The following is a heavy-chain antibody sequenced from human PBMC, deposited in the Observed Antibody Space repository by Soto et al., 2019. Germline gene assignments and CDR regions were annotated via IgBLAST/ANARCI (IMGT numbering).Heavy chain of an antibody. CDR2: IIPIFGAA. CDR3: ARVLHLSLTYREYSAYGVKDPPDY. D-gene: IGHD5-12*01. Sequence: QVQLVQSGAEVKKPGSSVKVSCKASGGAFSNYAISWVRQAPGQGLEWMGGIIPIFGAADYPQKFQGRVTTTADESTNTAYLDLSSLRSEYTAIYYCARVLHLSLTYREYSAYGVKDPPDYGGQGTLVTVSS. CDR1: GGAFSNYA. J-gene: IGHJ4*02. V-gene: IGHV1-69*01.